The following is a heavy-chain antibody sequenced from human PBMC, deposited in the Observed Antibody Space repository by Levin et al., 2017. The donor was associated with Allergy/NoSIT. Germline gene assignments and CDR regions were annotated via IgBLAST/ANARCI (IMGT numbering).Heavy chain of an antibody. Sequence: QAGGSLRLSCAASGFTFSSYAMHWVRQAPGKGLEWVAVISYDGSNKYYADSVKGRFTISRDNSKNTLYLQMNSLRAEDTAVYYCARQYVRRYSSGWNSYYYYGMDVWGQGTTVTVSS. D-gene: IGHD6-19*01. J-gene: IGHJ6*02. V-gene: IGHV3-30*04. CDR2: ISYDGSNK. CDR1: GFTFSSYA. CDR3: ARQYVRRYSSGWNSYYYYGMDV.